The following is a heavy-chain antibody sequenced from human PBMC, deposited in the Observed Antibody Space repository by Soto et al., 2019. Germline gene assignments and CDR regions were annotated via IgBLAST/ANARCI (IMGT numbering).Heavy chain of an antibody. CDR2: ISYDASNK. J-gene: IGHJ4*02. V-gene: IGHV3-30*18. CDR3: AKGKRMATIDKPIFDY. D-gene: IGHD5-12*01. CDR1: GFTFSSYG. Sequence: QVQLVESGGGVVQPGRSLRLSCAASGFTFSSYGMHWVRQAPGKGLEWVAVISYDASNKYYADSVKGRFTISRDNSKNTLYLQMNSLRAEDTAVYYCAKGKRMATIDKPIFDYWGQGTLVTVSS.